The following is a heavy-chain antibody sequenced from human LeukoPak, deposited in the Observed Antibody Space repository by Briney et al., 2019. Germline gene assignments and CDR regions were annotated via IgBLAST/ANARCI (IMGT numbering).Heavy chain of an antibody. CDR2: IYYSGST. D-gene: IGHD6-19*01. J-gene: IGHJ4*02. CDR1: GGSISSYY. CDR3: AREYTLYRSGWFLDY. Sequence: SETLSLTCTVSGGSISSYYWSWIRQPPGRGLEWIGYIYYSGSTNYNPSLKSRVTISVDTSKNQFSLKLSSVTAADTAVYYCAREYTLYRSGWFLDYWGQGTVVAVSS. V-gene: IGHV4-59*01.